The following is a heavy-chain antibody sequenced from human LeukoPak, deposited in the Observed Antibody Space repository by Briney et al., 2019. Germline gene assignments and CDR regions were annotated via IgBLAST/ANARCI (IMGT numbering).Heavy chain of an antibody. CDR1: GGSISSYY. V-gene: IGHV4-4*07. CDR3: ARGPGPSHYDFWSGYYNYYYMDV. CDR2: IYYSGST. D-gene: IGHD3-3*01. Sequence: SETLSLTCTVSGGSISSYYWSWIRQPAGKGLEWIGSIYYSGSTYYNPSLKSRVTISVDTSKNQFSLKLSSVTAADTAVYYCARGPGPSHYDFWSGYYNYYYMDVWGKGTTVTVSS. J-gene: IGHJ6*03.